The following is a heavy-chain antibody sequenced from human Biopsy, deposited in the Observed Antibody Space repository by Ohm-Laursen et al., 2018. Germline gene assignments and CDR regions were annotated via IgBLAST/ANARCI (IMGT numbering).Heavy chain of an antibody. CDR2: IRQDGSER. CDR3: ARDSSGHYDSSGSDY. CDR1: GFTFSGYW. J-gene: IGHJ6*02. V-gene: IGHV3-7*01. Sequence: LSLTCAASGFTFSGYWMSWVRQAPGKGLEWVANIRQDGSERYYVDSVKGRFTISRDNTKNSLYLEMNSLRAEDTAVYYCARDSSGHYDSSGSDYWGQGTTVTVSS. D-gene: IGHD3-22*01.